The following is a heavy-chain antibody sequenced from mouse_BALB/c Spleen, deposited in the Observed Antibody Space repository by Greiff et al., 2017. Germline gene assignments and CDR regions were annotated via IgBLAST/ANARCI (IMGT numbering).Heavy chain of an antibody. CDR3: ARNYYGSYAMDY. V-gene: IGHV2-9*02. D-gene: IGHD1-2*01. J-gene: IGHJ4*01. CDR1: GFSLTSYG. CDR2: IWAGGST. Sequence: VKLVESGPGLVAPSQSLSITCTVSGFSLTSYGVHWVRQPPGKGLEWLGVIWAGGSTNYNSALMSRLSISKDNSKSQVFLKMNSLQANDTAIYYCARNYYGSYAMDYWGQGTSVTVSS.